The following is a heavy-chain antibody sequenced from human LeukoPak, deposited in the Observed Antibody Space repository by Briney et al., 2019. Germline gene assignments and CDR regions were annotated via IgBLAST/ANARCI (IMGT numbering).Heavy chain of an antibody. Sequence: SETLSLTCAVSGGSISSGGYSWSWIRQPPGKGLEWIGYIYYSGSTYYNPSLKSRVAISVDTSKNQFSLKLSSVTAADTAVYYCARVSLCSGGSCYGVWFDPWGQGTLVTVSS. CDR2: IYYSGST. CDR3: ARVSLCSGGSCYGVWFDP. J-gene: IGHJ5*02. V-gene: IGHV4-30-4*07. D-gene: IGHD2-15*01. CDR1: GGSISSGGYS.